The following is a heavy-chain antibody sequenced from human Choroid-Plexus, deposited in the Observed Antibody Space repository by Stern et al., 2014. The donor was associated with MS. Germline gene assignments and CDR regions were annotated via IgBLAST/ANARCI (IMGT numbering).Heavy chain of an antibody. Sequence: VHLVESGGGVVQPGRPLRLSCVASGFTFGSCAMPWVRKAPGKGRGWVAGVSYDGSNKYYADSVKGRFTISRDNSQNTLYMQMSSLRPEDTAVYYCAKDRQYLTYFFDHWGQGSLVTVSS. V-gene: IGHV3-30*18. J-gene: IGHJ5*02. D-gene: IGHD2/OR15-2a*01. CDR2: VSYDGSNK. CDR3: AKDRQYLTYFFDH. CDR1: GFTFGSCA.